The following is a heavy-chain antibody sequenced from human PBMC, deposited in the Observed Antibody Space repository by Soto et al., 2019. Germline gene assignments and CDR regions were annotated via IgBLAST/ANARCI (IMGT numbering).Heavy chain of an antibody. CDR1: GFTFSSYG. D-gene: IGHD6-13*01. V-gene: IGHV3-30*18. J-gene: IGHJ4*02. CDR3: AKVGPIAAAGDFDY. CDR2: ISYDGSNK. Sequence: QVQLVESGGGVVQPGRSLRLSCAASGFTFSSYGMHWVRQAPGKGLEWVAVISYDGSNKYYADSVKGRFTISRDNSKNTLYLQMNSLRTEDTAGYYCAKVGPIAAAGDFDYWGQGTLVTVSS.